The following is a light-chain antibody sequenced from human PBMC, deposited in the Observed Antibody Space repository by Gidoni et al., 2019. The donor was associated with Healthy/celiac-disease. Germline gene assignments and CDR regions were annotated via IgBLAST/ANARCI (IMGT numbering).Light chain of an antibody. CDR2: DAS. CDR1: QDISNY. CDR3: QQYDNLPPYS. J-gene: IGKJ2*03. V-gene: IGKV1-33*01. Sequence: DIQMTPSPSSLSASVGDRVTITCQASQDISNYLTWYQQKPGKAPKLLIYDASNLETGVPSRFSGSGSGTDFTFTISSLQPEDIATYYCQQYDNLPPYSFGQXTKLEIK.